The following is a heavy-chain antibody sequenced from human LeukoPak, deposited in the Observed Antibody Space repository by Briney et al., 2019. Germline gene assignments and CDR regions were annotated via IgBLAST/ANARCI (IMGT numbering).Heavy chain of an antibody. D-gene: IGHD3-22*01. CDR3: AKVDTEAPPGYYDRSGYYYAFDY. CDR2: ISGSGGST. V-gene: IGHV3-23*01. Sequence: GGSLRLSCAASGFTFSSYAMSWVRQAPGKGLEWVSAISGSGGSTYYADSVKGRFTISRDNSKNTLYLQMNSLRAEDTAVYYCAKVDTEAPPGYYDRSGYYYAFDYWGQGTLVTVSS. CDR1: GFTFSSYA. J-gene: IGHJ4*02.